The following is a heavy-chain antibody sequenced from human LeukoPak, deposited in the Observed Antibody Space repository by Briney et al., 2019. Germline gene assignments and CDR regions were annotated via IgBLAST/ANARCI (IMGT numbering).Heavy chain of an antibody. CDR1: GYTFSSYW. V-gene: IGHV5-51*01. CDR3: ARSRKGYYYDSSGYYYEDY. D-gene: IGHD3-22*01. J-gene: IGHJ4*02. Sequence: GGSLRLSCKGSGYTFSSYWIGWVRQMPGKGLEWMGIIYPGDSDTRYSPSLQGQVTISADKSISTAYLQWSSLKASDTAMYYCARSRKGYYYDSSGYYYEDYWGQGTLVTVSS. CDR2: IYPGDSDT.